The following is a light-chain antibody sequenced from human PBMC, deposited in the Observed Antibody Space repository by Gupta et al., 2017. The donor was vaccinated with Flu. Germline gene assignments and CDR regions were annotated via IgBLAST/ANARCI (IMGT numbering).Light chain of an antibody. Sequence: QSVLTQPPSASAAPGQQFAYPCSGSSSNIGINYLSWSQLLPGTAHKLLIYENPKRLSGSPDLFCGYKSGTSATLAMTGLQSGGGADYYCGTWYNSLSVVVFGGGTKMTVI. CDR2: ENP. CDR3: GTWYNSLSVVV. V-gene: IGLV1-51*01. J-gene: IGLJ2*01. CDR1: SSNIGINY.